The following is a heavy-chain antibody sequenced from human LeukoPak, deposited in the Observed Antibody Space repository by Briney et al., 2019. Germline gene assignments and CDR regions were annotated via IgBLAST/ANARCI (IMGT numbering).Heavy chain of an antibody. CDR3: ARSGLRMVSPCGY. CDR1: GYTLTSYD. J-gene: IGHJ4*02. Sequence: GASVKVSCKASGYTLTSYDINWVRQATGQGLEWMGWMNPNSGNTGYAQKFQGRVTMTRNTSISTTYMELSSLRSEDTAVYYCARSGLRMVSPCGYWGQGTLVTVSS. CDR2: MNPNSGNT. V-gene: IGHV1-8*01. D-gene: IGHD2-8*01.